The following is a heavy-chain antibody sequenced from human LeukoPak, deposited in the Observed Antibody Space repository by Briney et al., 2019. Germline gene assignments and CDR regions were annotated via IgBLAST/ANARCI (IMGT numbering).Heavy chain of an antibody. CDR1: GYSFTSYW. J-gene: IGHJ6*02. D-gene: IGHD2-8*01. Sequence: GESLKISCKGSGYSFTSYWIGWVRQMPGKGLEWMGIIYPGDSDTRYSPSFQGQVTISADRSISTAYLQWSSLKASDTAMYYCARSPGYCTNGVCYTRYYYGMDVWGQGTTVTVS. V-gene: IGHV5-51*01. CDR3: ARSPGYCTNGVCYTRYYYGMDV. CDR2: IYPGDSDT.